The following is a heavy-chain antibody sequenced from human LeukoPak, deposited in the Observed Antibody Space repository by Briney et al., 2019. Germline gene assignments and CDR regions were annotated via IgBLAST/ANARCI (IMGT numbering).Heavy chain of an antibody. J-gene: IGHJ6*03. Sequence: GGSLRLSCAASGFTFSSYWMSWVRQAPGKGLEWVANIKQDGSEKYYVDSVKGRFTISRDNAKNSLYLQMNSLRAEDTAVYYCARGVVVAARNYMDVWGKGTTVTVSS. CDR2: IKQDGSEK. D-gene: IGHD2-15*01. CDR1: GFTFSSYW. CDR3: ARGVVVAARNYMDV. V-gene: IGHV3-7*01.